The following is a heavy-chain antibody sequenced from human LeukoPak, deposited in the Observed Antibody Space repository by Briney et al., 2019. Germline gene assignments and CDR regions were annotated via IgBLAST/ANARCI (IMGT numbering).Heavy chain of an antibody. D-gene: IGHD5-12*01. CDR1: GDSVSSNSAA. Sequence: SQTLSLTCAISGDSVSSNSAAWNWFRQSPSRGLEWLGRTYYRSKWYNDYAASVKGRITINPDTSKNQFSLQLNSVTPEDTAVYYCVGEGGYGVFGYWGQGTLVTVSS. CDR2: TYYRSKWYN. J-gene: IGHJ4*02. V-gene: IGHV6-1*01. CDR3: VGEGGYGVFGY.